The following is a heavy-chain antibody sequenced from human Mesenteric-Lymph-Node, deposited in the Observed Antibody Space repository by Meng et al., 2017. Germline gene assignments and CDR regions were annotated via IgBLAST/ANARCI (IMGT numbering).Heavy chain of an antibody. CDR3: ARYKIEFGHADYFDY. CDR1: GGSISSGSYY. V-gene: IGHV4-61*02. Sequence: SETLSLTCTVSGGSISSGSYYWSWIRQPAGKGLEWIGRIYPSGSTNYNPSLKSRVTISVDTSKNQFSLKLSSVTAADTAVYYCARYKIEFGHADYFDYWGQGTLVTVSS. J-gene: IGHJ4*02. D-gene: IGHD3-16*01. CDR2: IYPSGST.